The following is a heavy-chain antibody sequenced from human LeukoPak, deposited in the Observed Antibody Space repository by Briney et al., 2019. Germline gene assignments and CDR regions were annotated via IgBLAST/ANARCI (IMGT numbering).Heavy chain of an antibody. CDR1: GGSFSGYY. J-gene: IGHJ4*02. CDR3: ARRRSSRRDRGYYFDY. V-gene: IGHV4-34*01. Sequence: MTSETLSLTCAVYGGSFSGYYWSWIRQPPGKGLEWIGEINHSGSTNYNPSLKSRVTISVDTSKNQFSLKLSSVTAADTAVYYCARRRSSRRDRGYYFDYWGQGTLVTVSS. D-gene: IGHD6-13*01. CDR2: INHSGST.